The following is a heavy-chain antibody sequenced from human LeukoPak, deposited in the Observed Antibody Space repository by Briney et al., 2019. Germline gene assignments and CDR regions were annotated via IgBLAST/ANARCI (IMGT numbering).Heavy chain of an antibody. J-gene: IGHJ5*02. V-gene: IGHV3-11*01. CDR1: GFTFSDYY. CDR3: ARAAGWLDP. Sequence: GGSVRLSCAASGFTFSDYYMTWIRQAPGKGREWVSYISSSSNNIHYANSVRGRLTISRDNAKNSVYLQMNSLRAEDTAIYYCARAAGWLDPWGQGTLVTVSS. CDR2: ISSSSNNI.